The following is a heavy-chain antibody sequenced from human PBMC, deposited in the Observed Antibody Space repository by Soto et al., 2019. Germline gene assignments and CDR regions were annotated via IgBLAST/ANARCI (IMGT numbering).Heavy chain of an antibody. V-gene: IGHV1-18*01. Sequence: QVHLVQSGAEVKKPGASVKVSCKASGYTFTSYGITWVRQAPGQGLEWMGWISAHNGNTDYAQKLQGRGIVTRDTSTTTAYMELRSLISDGSAGYYCARGRYGDYWGQGALVTVSS. CDR3: ARGRYGDY. J-gene: IGHJ4*02. CDR1: GYTFTSYG. CDR2: ISAHNGNT. D-gene: IGHD1-1*01.